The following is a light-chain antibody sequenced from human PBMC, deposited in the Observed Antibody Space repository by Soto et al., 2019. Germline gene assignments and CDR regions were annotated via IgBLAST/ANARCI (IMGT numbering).Light chain of an antibody. V-gene: IGKV1-5*01. CDR2: DAS. CDR1: QTISSW. CDR3: QQYNSYPFT. Sequence: DIQMTQSPSTLSASVRDRVTITCRASQTISSWLAWYQQKPGKAPKLLIYDASSLESGVPSRFSGSGSGTEFTLTISSLQPDDFATYYCQQYNSYPFTFGPGTKVDIK. J-gene: IGKJ3*01.